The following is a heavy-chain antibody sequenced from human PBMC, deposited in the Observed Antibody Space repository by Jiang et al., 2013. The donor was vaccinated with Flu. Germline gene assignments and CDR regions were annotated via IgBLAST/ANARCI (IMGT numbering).Heavy chain of an antibody. J-gene: IGHJ4*02. Sequence: QLVESGAEVKKPGASVKVSCKASGYTFTSYGISWVRQAPGQGLEWMGWISAYNGNTNYAQKLQGRVTMTTDTSTSTAYMELRSLRSDDTAVYYCARDGTGGGSYPDRWGFDYWGQGTLVTVSS. CDR2: ISAYNGNT. CDR3: ARDGTGGGSYPDRWGFDY. CDR1: GYTFTSYG. D-gene: IGHD1-26*01. V-gene: IGHV1-18*01.